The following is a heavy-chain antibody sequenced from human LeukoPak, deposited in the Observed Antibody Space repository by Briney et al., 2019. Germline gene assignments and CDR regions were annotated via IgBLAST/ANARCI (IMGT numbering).Heavy chain of an antibody. J-gene: IGHJ4*02. Sequence: GGSLRLSCAASGFTFSSYSMNWVRQAPGKGLEWVSSISSSSSYIYYADSVKGRFTISRDNAKNSLYLQMNSLRAEDTAVYYCARDPREDYYDSSGYSYFYWGQGTLVTVSS. CDR3: ARDPREDYYDSSGYSYFY. D-gene: IGHD3-22*01. CDR2: ISSSSSYI. V-gene: IGHV3-21*01. CDR1: GFTFSSYS.